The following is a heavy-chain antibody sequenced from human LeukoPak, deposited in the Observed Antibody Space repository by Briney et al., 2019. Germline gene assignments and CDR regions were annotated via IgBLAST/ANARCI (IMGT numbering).Heavy chain of an antibody. CDR1: GFTVSSHY. CDR3: AKVAGWGTTDTDI. Sequence: GGSLRLSCAASGFTVSSHYMSWVRQPPGKRLECGSYIISCGSTIYYEPSVRGRFTISRDTAKKPLSLKMNSLRAADTAVYYCAKVAGWGTTDTDIWGQGTMVTVSS. J-gene: IGHJ3*02. V-gene: IGHV3-11*04. D-gene: IGHD1-7*01. CDR2: IISCGSTI.